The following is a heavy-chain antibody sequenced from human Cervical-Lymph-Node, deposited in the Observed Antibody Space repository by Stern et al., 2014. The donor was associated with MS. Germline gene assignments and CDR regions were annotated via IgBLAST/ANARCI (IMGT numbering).Heavy chain of an antibody. D-gene: IGHD1-14*01. CDR1: WFSLSTSGMC. J-gene: IGHJ4*02. V-gene: IGHV2-70*01. CDR2: SDLDDDK. Sequence: QNTVKESGPALVKPTQTLTLTCTFSWFSLSTSGMCVSWIRQPPGKALEWLGLSDLDDDKYYSTSLKTRLIIAKDTSKKQLVHLMPNMDPVDTATYYCARGPALFDYWGQATLVTVSS. CDR3: ARGPALFDY.